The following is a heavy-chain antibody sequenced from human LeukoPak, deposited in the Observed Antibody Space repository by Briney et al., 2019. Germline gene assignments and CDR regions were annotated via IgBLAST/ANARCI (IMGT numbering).Heavy chain of an antibody. CDR2: ISYDGSNK. CDR1: GFTLSSYA. V-gene: IGHV3-30-3*01. J-gene: IGHJ4*02. D-gene: IGHD6-13*01. CDR3: ARDDSSSWAIDY. Sequence: GGSLRLSCAASGFTLSSYAMHWVRQAPGKGLEWVAVISYDGSNKYYADSVKGRFTISRDNSKNTLYLQMNSLRAEDTAVYYCARDDSSSWAIDYWGQGTLVTVSS.